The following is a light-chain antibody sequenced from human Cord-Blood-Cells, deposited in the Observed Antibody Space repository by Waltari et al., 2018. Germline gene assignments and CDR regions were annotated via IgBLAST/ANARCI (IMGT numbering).Light chain of an antibody. Sequence: DIQMTQSPSSLSASVGERVTITCQASQDISNYLNCYQQKPGKAPKLLIYDASNLETGVPSRFSGSGSGTDFTLTISSLQPEDIATYYCQQYDNLPYTFGQGTKLEIK. CDR3: QQYDNLPYT. CDR1: QDISNY. V-gene: IGKV1-33*01. J-gene: IGKJ2*01. CDR2: DAS.